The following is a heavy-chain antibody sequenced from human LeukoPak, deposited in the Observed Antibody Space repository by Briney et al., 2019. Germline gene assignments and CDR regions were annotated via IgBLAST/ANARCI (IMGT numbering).Heavy chain of an antibody. CDR1: GYTFTSYA. J-gene: IGHJ6*02. CDR3: ARGIDCSGGSCYRYYYYGMDV. D-gene: IGHD2-15*01. CDR2: INAGNGNT. Sequence: ASAKVSCKASGYTFTSYAMHWVRQAPGQRLEWMGWINAGNGNTKYSQKFQGRVTITRDTSASTAYMELSSLRSEDTAVYYCARGIDCSGGSCYRYYYYGMDVWGQGTTVTVSS. V-gene: IGHV1-3*01.